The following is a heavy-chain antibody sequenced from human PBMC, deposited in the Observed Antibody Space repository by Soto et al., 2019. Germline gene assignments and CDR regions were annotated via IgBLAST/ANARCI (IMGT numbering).Heavy chain of an antibody. J-gene: IGHJ4*02. CDR2: ILASGTT. D-gene: IGHD7-27*01. CDR3: ARGPSGDKVHY. V-gene: IGHV4-30-4*01. Sequence: QVQLQESGPGLVKPSQTLSLTCTVSGGSITSDYSCWSWIRQPPGEGLEWIGHILASGTTYTNPSLRSQVAISLDTSKNHFSLTLSSVTAADPAVYYCARGPSGDKVHYWGQGALVTVSS. CDR1: GGSITSDYSC.